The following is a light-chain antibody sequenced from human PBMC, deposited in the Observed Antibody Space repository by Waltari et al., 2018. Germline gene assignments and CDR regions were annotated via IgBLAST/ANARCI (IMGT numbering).Light chain of an antibody. V-gene: IGLV1-40*01. Sequence: QSMLTQPPSVSGAPGQRVTISCTGSRSNIGAGYDVPVYPQLPGTAPRLLIYGDNNPPSGVPARSSASTAGGSASLAITGLQAEDEGDYYCQSYDNYLRGSYIVFGGGTKLTVL. J-gene: IGLJ2*01. CDR2: GDN. CDR1: RSNIGAGYD. CDR3: QSYDNYLRGSYIV.